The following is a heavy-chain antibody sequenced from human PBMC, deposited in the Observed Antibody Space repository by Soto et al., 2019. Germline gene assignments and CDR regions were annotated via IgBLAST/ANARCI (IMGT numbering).Heavy chain of an antibody. V-gene: IGHV1-46*01. D-gene: IGHD3-16*02. Sequence: QVQLVQSGAEVKKPGASVKVSCKASGYTFTSYYMHWVRQAPGQGLEWMGIINPSGGSTSYAQKFQGRVTMTRDTSTSTVYMELSSLRSEDTAVYYCATGDYVWGSYRYRPKGGAFDIWGHGTMVTVSS. CDR1: GYTFTSYY. J-gene: IGHJ3*02. CDR2: INPSGGST. CDR3: ATGDYVWGSYRYRPKGGAFDI.